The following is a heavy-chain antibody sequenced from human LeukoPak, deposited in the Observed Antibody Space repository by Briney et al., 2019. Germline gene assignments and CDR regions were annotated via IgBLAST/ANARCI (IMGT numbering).Heavy chain of an antibody. J-gene: IGHJ4*02. D-gene: IGHD4-17*01. CDR3: AKGNGDYEDDY. V-gene: IGHV3-23*01. Sequence: PGGSLRLSCAASGFTFSSYGMSWVRQAPGKGLEWVSGISGSGGRTYHADSVKGRFTISRDNSNNTLYLQMNSLRAEDTAVYYCAKGNGDYEDDYWGQGTLVTVSS. CDR1: GFTFSSYG. CDR2: ISGSGGRT.